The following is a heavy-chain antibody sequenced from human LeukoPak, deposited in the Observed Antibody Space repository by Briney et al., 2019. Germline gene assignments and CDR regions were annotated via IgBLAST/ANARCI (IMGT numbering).Heavy chain of an antibody. V-gene: IGHV1-8*01. D-gene: IGHD3-22*01. J-gene: IGHJ3*02. Sequence: ASVKVSCKASGYTSTSYDINWVRQATGQGLEWMGWMNPNSGNTGYAQKFQGRVTMTRNTSISTAYMELSSLRSEDTVVYYCARGRLESFSYYYDSSGYYSDAFDIWGQGTMVTVSS. CDR2: MNPNSGNT. CDR3: ARGRLESFSYYYDSSGYYSDAFDI. CDR1: GYTSTSYD.